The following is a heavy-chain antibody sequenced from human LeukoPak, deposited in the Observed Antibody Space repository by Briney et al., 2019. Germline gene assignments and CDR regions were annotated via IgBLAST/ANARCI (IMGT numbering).Heavy chain of an antibody. CDR3: ARRITMVRGGGIYGY. Sequence: ASVKVSCKSSGYTFTDYYMHWVRQAPGQGLEWMGWINPNSGGTNYAQKFQGRVTMTRGTSISTAYMELSRLRSEDTAVYYCARRITMVRGGGIYGYWGQGTLVTVSS. V-gene: IGHV1-2*02. CDR2: INPNSGGT. J-gene: IGHJ4*02. D-gene: IGHD3-10*01. CDR1: GYTFTDYY.